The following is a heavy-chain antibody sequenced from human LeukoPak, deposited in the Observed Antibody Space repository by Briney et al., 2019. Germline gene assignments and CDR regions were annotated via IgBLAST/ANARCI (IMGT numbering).Heavy chain of an antibody. CDR3: ARAGGQSDFDY. D-gene: IGHD3-10*01. CDR1: GGSFSGYY. J-gene: IGHJ4*02. Sequence: SETLSLTCAVYGGSFSGYYWSWIRQPPGKGLEWIGEINHSGSTNYNPSLKSRVTISVDTSKNQFSLKLSSVTAADTAVYYCARAGGQSDFDYWGQGTLVTVSS. CDR2: INHSGST. V-gene: IGHV4-34*01.